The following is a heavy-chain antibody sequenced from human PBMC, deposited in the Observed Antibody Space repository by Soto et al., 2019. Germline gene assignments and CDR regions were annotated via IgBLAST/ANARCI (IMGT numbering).Heavy chain of an antibody. CDR1: GFTFSSYA. CDR2: ISYDGSNK. CDR3: AKDREDYFDY. V-gene: IGHV3-30*04. J-gene: IGHJ4*02. D-gene: IGHD1-26*01. Sequence: GGSLRLSCAASGFTFSSYAMHWVRQAPGKGLEWVAVISYDGSNKYYADSVKGRFTISRDNSKNTLYLQMNSLRAEDTAVYYCAKDREDYFDYWGQGTLVTVSS.